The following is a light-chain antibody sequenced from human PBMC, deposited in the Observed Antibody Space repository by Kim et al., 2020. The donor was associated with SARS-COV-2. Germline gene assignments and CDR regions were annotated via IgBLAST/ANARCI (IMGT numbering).Light chain of an antibody. CDR3: QQYGNAPPYS. V-gene: IGKV3-20*01. Sequence: PGEGATLSCRASQNFRGNYLAWYQQRPGQAPRINIYNTSTRATGIPDRFTGSRSGADFTLTISRLEPEDFAVYHCQQYGNAPPYSFGQGTKLEI. CDR1: QNFRGNY. J-gene: IGKJ2*03. CDR2: NTS.